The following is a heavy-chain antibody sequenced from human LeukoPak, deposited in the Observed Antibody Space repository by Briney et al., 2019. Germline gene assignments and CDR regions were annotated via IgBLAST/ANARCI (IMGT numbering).Heavy chain of an antibody. CDR3: ARDITVFGVIINFDY. CDR2: ISLSSSTI. CDR1: EFTFSSYS. J-gene: IGHJ4*02. V-gene: IGHV3-48*01. Sequence: PGGSLRLSCAASEFTFSSYSMNWVRQAPGKGLEWVSYISLSSSTIYYADSVKGRFTISRDNAKNSLYLQMNSLRAEDTAVYYCARDITVFGVIINFDYWGQGTLVAVSS. D-gene: IGHD3-3*01.